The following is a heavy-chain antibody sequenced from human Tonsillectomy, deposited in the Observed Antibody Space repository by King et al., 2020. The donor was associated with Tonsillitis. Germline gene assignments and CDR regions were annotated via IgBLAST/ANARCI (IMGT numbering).Heavy chain of an antibody. J-gene: IGHJ3*02. V-gene: IGHV3-74*01. CDR2: IKRDGSST. CDR3: ARNYYYGSGSYYGLSDAFDI. D-gene: IGHD3-10*01. CDR1: GLTFSSYW. Sequence: VQLVESGGGLVQPGGSLRLSCAASGLTFSSYWMHWVRQAPGKGLVWVSRIKRDGSSTSYADSVKGRFTISRDNAKNTLYLQMNSLRVEDTAVYYGARNYYYGSGSYYGLSDAFDIWGQGTMVTVSS.